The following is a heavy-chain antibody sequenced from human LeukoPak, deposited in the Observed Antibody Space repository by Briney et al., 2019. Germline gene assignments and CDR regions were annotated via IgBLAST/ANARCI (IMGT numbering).Heavy chain of an antibody. D-gene: IGHD4-23*01. Sequence: SETLSLTCTVSGGSISSYYWSWIRQPPGKGLEWIGYIYYSGSTNYNPSLKRRVTISVDTSKNQFSLKLRSVTAADTAVYYCARGGNSEPYYFDYWGQGTLVTVSS. CDR2: IYYSGST. V-gene: IGHV4-59*01. CDR3: ARGGNSEPYYFDY. J-gene: IGHJ4*02. CDR1: GGSISSYY.